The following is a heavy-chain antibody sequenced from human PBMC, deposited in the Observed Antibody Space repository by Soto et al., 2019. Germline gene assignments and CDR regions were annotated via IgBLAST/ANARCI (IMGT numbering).Heavy chain of an antibody. D-gene: IGHD5-18*01. CDR2: ISATGST. Sequence: LSLTCTVSGDSVGSASYYWTWIRQPPGEGLEWIGYISATGSTNYNPSLKSRLTISVDTSKNHFSLRLSSVTAADTAVYYCARDIRGYSRAFDYWGQGTLVTVSS. CDR1: GDSVGSASYY. J-gene: IGHJ4*02. CDR3: ARDIRGYSRAFDY. V-gene: IGHV4-61*03.